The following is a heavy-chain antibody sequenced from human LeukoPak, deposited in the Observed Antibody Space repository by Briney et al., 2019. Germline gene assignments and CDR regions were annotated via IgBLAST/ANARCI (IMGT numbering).Heavy chain of an antibody. CDR1: GFTFTYAW. CDR2: IKQDGSEK. CDR3: ARGLTVDF. V-gene: IGHV3-7*04. D-gene: IGHD4/OR15-4a*01. Sequence: GGSLRLSCAASGFTFTYAWMSWVRQAPGKGLEWVANIKQDGSEKYYVDSVKGRFTISRDNAKNSLYLQMNSLRADDTAVFYCARGLTVDFWGQGTLVTVSS. J-gene: IGHJ4*02.